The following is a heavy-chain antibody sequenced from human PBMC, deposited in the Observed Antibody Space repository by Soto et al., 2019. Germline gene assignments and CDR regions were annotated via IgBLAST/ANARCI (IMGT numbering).Heavy chain of an antibody. D-gene: IGHD6-13*01. Sequence: GASVKVSCKASGGTFSSYAISWVRQAPGQGLEWMGGIIPIFGTANYAQKFQGRVTITADESTSTAYMELSRLRSDDTAVYYCARDRIAAAGWSYGMDVWGQGTTVTVSS. CDR1: GGTFSSYA. J-gene: IGHJ6*02. CDR3: ARDRIAAAGWSYGMDV. CDR2: IIPIFGTA. V-gene: IGHV1-69*13.